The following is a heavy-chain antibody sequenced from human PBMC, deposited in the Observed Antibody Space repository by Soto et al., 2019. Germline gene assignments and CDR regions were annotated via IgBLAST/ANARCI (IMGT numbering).Heavy chain of an antibody. CDR1: GFTFSNYG. D-gene: IGHD4-17*01. V-gene: IGHV3-30*03. J-gene: IGHJ3*02. Sequence: QVQLVESGGGVVQPGRSLRLSCAASGFTFSNYGMHWVRQAPGKGLEWVAVISYDGSNKYYADSVKGRFTISRDNSKNTLYLQMNSLRADDTAVYYCATADDYGHRRKAFDIWGQRTMVTVAS. CDR2: ISYDGSNK. CDR3: ATADDYGHRRKAFDI.